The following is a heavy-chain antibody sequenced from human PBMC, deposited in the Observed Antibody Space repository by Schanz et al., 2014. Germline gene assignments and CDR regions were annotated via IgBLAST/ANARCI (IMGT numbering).Heavy chain of an antibody. CDR2: IGVDGTTT. V-gene: IGHV3-23*04. CDR1: GFAFSSYG. Sequence: EVQLVQSGGGLVQPGGSLRLSCLASGFAFSSYGMNWLRQAPGKGLEWVSVIGVDGTTTYYADSVKGRFTISRDNSKNTLYLQMSSLRADDTAVYYCAKAADWPVTRFDPWGQGTLVTVSS. J-gene: IGHJ5*02. CDR3: AKAADWPVTRFDP. D-gene: IGHD3-9*01.